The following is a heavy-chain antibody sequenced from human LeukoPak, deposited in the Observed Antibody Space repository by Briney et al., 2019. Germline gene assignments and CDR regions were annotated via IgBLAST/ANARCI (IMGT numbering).Heavy chain of an antibody. CDR2: INTNTGNP. J-gene: IGHJ4*02. CDR1: GYTFTSYG. Sequence: GASVKVSCKASGYTFTSYGISWVRQAPGQGLEWMGWINTNTGNPTYAQGFTGRFVFSLDTSVSTAYLQISSLKAEDTAVYYCARDRRRRDYGSSGYPDYWGQGTLVTVSS. D-gene: IGHD3-22*01. V-gene: IGHV7-4-1*02. CDR3: ARDRRRRDYGSSGYPDY.